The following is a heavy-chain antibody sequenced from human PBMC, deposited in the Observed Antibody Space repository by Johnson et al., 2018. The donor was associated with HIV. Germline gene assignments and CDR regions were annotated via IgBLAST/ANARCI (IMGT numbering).Heavy chain of an antibody. V-gene: IGHV3-74*02. CDR3: ASPGTVVTGLASDI. J-gene: IGHJ3*02. CDR2: INSDGGST. D-gene: IGHD4-23*01. CDR1: GFRFSSSW. Sequence: EVQLVESGGGLVQPGGSLRLSCTASGFRFSSSWMHWVRQAPGKGLVWVSRINSDGGSTAYADSVKGRFTISRDNSKNTLYLQMDSLRPEDTAVYYCASPGTVVTGLASDIWGRGTMVTVSS.